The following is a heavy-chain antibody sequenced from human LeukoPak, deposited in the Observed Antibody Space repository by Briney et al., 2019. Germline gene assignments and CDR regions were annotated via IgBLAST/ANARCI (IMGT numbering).Heavy chain of an antibody. J-gene: IGHJ4*02. CDR3: AKTYSSSSRKGPLDY. V-gene: IGHV3-23*01. D-gene: IGHD6-6*01. CDR1: GFTLSSYA. CDR2: ISGSGGST. Sequence: HPGGSLRLSCAASGFTLSSYAMSWVRQAPGKGLEWVSAISGSGGSTYYADSVKGRFTISRDDSKNTLYLQMNSLRAEDTAVYYCAKTYSSSSRKGPLDYWGQGTLVTVSS.